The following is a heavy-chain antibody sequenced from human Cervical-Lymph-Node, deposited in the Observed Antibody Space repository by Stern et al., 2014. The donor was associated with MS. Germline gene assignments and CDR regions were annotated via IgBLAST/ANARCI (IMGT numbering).Heavy chain of an antibody. CDR3: TTVYDFWSGYSFDY. D-gene: IGHD3-3*01. Sequence: VQLVQSGPGLVKPSQTLSLTCTVSGGSISSDTYYWSWIRQHQGQGLEWVGRIKSKTDGGTTDYAAPVKGRFTISRDDSKNTLYLQMNSLKTEDTAVYYCTTVYDFWSGYSFDYWGQGTLVNVSS. CDR2: IKSKTDGGTT. CDR1: GGSISSDTYY. J-gene: IGHJ4*02. V-gene: IGHV3-15*01.